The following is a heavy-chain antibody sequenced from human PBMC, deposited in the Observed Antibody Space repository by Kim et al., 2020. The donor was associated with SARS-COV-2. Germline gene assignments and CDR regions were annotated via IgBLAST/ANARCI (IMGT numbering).Heavy chain of an antibody. J-gene: IGHJ4*01. D-gene: IGHD3-10*01. CDR1: GFTFSSYA. V-gene: IGHV3-30*04. CDR3: ARGDSLLWFGQEEFDY. CDR2: ISYDGSNK. Sequence: GGSLRLSCAASGFTFSSYAMHWVRQAPGKGLEWVAVISYDGSNKYYADSVKGRFTISRDNSKNTLYLQMNSLRAEDTAVYYCARGDSLLWFGQEEFDYWG.